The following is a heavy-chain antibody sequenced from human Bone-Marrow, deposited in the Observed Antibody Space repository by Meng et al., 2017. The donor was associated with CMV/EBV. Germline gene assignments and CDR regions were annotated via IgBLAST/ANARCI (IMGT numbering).Heavy chain of an antibody. CDR2: INHSGSI. D-gene: IGHD3-3*01. V-gene: IGHV4-34*01. Sequence: SETLSLTCAVYGGSFSGYYWSWIRQPPGKGLEWIGEINHSGSINYKPSLKSRVTISVDKSKNQFSLKLSSVTAADTAVYYCARFYDLWSGDYWGWLDSWGQGTLVTVSS. CDR3: ARFYDLWSGDYWGWLDS. J-gene: IGHJ5*01. CDR1: GGSFSGYY.